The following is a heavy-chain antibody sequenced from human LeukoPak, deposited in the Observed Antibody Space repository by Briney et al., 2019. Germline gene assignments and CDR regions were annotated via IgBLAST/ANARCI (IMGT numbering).Heavy chain of an antibody. Sequence: RGSPRLSRSVSGFTLCHLVIRLVRQAPGEGLGYVSVISNKGDNTYYADSVKGRFTISSDNSKNTLYLQMSSLRVDDTAVYYCVRWTGYWGEGTLVTVSS. CDR3: VRWTGY. V-gene: IGHV3-64D*06. D-gene: IGHD3/OR15-3a*01. J-gene: IGHJ4*02. CDR2: ISNKGDNT. CDR1: GFTLCHLV.